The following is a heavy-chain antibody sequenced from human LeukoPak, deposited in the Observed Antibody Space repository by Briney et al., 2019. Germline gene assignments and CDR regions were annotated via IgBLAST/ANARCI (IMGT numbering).Heavy chain of an antibody. V-gene: IGHV1-2*02. D-gene: IGHD5-12*01. CDR3: ARVYRGYSGYDQYDAFDI. CDR1: GYIFTGYY. CDR2: INPNIGGT. Sequence: GASVTVSCKASGYIFTGYYMHWVRQAPGQGLEWMGWINPNIGGTNYAEKFQGRVTMTRDTSISTAYMELSRLRSDDTAVYYCARVYRGYSGYDQYDAFDIWGQGTMVTVSS. J-gene: IGHJ3*02.